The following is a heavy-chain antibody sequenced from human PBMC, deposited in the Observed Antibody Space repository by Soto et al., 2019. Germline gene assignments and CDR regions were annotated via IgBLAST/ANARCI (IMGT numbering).Heavy chain of an antibody. CDR3: KRTVGAACYFDS. CDR2: THYTGNP. Sequence: PSETLSLTCIVSAGSITSYHSSCIPQLHKKGREWIAYTHYTGNPNYNTSSQSRVTISLDTSKNQLSLKMTSVTAAATAGNYCKRTVGAACYFDSCGQEDMVTVFS. D-gene: IGHD1-26*01. J-gene: IGHJ4*02. V-gene: IGHV4-59*12. CDR1: AGSITSYH.